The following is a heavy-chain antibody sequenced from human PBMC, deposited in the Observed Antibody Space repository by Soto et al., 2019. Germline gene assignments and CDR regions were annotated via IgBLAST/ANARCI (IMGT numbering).Heavy chain of an antibody. J-gene: IGHJ5*02. CDR1: GFSLSTSGVG. V-gene: IGHV2-5*02. Sequence: QITLKESGPTLVKPTQTLTLTCTFSGFSLSTSGVGVGWIRQPPGKALEWLALIYWDDDKRYSPSLKSRLTITKDTSKNQVFLTMTNMDPVDTATYYCAHRDIVVVPAAIVPTVGWFDPWGQGTLVTVSS. D-gene: IGHD2-2*01. CDR2: IYWDDDK. CDR3: AHRDIVVVPAAIVPTVGWFDP.